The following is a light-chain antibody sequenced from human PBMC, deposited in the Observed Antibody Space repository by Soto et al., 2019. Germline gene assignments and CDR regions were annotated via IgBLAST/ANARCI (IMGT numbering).Light chain of an antibody. V-gene: IGKV3-20*01. CDR3: QQYGSSPPRT. Sequence: ETVLMQSPVTLSLSPGERATLSCWASQSVISNYLAWYQQRPGQPPRLLIYGASNRATGIPDRFSGTGSGTDFTLTISRLEPEDFAVYYCQQYGSSPPRTFGQGTKLEIK. J-gene: IGKJ2*01. CDR2: GAS. CDR1: QSVISNY.